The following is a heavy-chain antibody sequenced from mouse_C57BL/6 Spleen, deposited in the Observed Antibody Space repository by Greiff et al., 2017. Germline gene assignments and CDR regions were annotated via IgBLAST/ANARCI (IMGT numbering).Heavy chain of an antibody. V-gene: IGHV1-50*01. J-gene: IGHJ4*01. CDR2: IDPSDSYT. CDR1: GYTFTSYW. CDR3: ARSVYGSSNYAMDY. D-gene: IGHD1-1*01. Sequence: VQLQQSGAELVKPGASVKLSCKASGYTFTSYWMQWVKQRPGQGLEWIGEIDPSDSYTNYNQKFKGKATLTVDTSSSTAYMQLSSLTSEDSAVYYCARSVYGSSNYAMDYWGQGTSVTVSS.